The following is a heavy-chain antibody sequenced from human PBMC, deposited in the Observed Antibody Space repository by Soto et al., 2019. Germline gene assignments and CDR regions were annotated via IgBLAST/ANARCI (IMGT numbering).Heavy chain of an antibody. CDR1: GGSISSYY. CDR3: ARDLDSSIAGY. V-gene: IGHV4-59*01. CDR2: IYHSGST. J-gene: IGHJ4*02. D-gene: IGHD6-13*01. Sequence: SETLSLTCTVSGGSISSYYWSWIRQPPGKGLEWIGFIYHSGSTSYNPSLKSRVAISIDTSRNQFSLKLRSVTAADTAVYFCARDLDSSIAGYWGQGTLVTVS.